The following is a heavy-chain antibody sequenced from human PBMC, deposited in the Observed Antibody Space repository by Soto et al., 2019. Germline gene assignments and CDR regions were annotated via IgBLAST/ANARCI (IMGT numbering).Heavy chain of an antibody. CDR2: ISSSSSYI. Sequence: EVQLVESGGGLVKPGGSLRLSCAASGFTFSSYSMNWVRQAPGKGLEWVSSISSSSSYIYYADSVKGRFTISRDNAKNXLYLQMTSLRAEDTAVYYCASHPRDSSGYWYYFDYWGQGTLVTVSS. V-gene: IGHV3-21*01. CDR3: ASHPRDSSGYWYYFDY. CDR1: GFTFSSYS. J-gene: IGHJ4*02. D-gene: IGHD3-22*01.